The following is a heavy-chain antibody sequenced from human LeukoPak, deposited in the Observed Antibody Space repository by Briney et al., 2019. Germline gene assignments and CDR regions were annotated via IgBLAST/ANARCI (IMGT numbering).Heavy chain of an antibody. D-gene: IGHD3-10*01. CDR2: ISYDSSNK. CDR3: ARAGLLWFDEFTIPLSYFCSDMFV. CDR1: GFTFSSYA. J-gene: IGHJ6*03. Sequence: PGGSLRLSCAASGFTFSSYAMHWFRQAPGRGLEWVAVISYDSSNKYYADSVKGRFTISRDNSKNKLYLQMNNLRAEDTAVYYCARAGLLWFDEFTIPLSYFCSDMFVWGKRTTVSVSS. V-gene: IGHV3-30*04.